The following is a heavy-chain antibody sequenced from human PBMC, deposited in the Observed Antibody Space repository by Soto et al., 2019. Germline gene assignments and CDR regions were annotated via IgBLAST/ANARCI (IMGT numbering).Heavy chain of an antibody. V-gene: IGHV3-33*01. CDR1: GFTFSSYG. Sequence: QVQLVESGGGVVQPGRSLRLSCAASGFTFSSYGMHWVRQAPGKGLEWVAVIWYDGSNKYYADSVKGRFTISRDNSKNTVYLQMNSLRAEDTAVYYCARDYCSGGSCYFLDWGQGTLVTVSS. CDR2: IWYDGSNK. J-gene: IGHJ4*02. D-gene: IGHD2-15*01. CDR3: ARDYCSGGSCYFLD.